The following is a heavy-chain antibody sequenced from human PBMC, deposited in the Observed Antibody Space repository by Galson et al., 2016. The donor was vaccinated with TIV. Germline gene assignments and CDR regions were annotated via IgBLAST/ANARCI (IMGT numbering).Heavy chain of an antibody. CDR2: ISSSGSTI. CDR3: ARGGWGYSSGWSYGMDV. V-gene: IGHV3-48*01. Sequence: SLRLSCAASGFTFSSYGMNWVRQAPGKGLEWVSYISSSGSTIYYADSVKGRFTISRDNAKNSLYLQMNSLRAEDTAVYYCARGGWGYSSGWSYGMDVWGQGTTVTVSS. CDR1: GFTFSSYG. J-gene: IGHJ6*02. D-gene: IGHD6-19*01.